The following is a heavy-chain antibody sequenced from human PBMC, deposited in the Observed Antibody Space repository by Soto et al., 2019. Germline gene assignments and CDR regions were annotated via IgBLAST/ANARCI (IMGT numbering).Heavy chain of an antibody. CDR1: GYTLTELS. J-gene: IGHJ6*03. CDR2: FDPEDGET. V-gene: IGHV1-24*01. CDR3: ATVVPYDILPTYGYYMDV. D-gene: IGHD3-9*01. Sequence: ASVKVSCKVSGYTLTELSMHWVRQAPGKGLEWMGGFDPEDGETIYAQKFQGRVTMTEDTSTDTAYMELSSLRSEDTAVYYCATVVPYDILPTYGYYMDVWGKGTTVTVSS.